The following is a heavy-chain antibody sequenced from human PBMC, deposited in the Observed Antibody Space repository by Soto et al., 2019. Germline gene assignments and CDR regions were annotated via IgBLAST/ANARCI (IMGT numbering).Heavy chain of an antibody. Sequence: SVKVSCKASGFTFTSSAFQWVRQARGQRLEWIGWIAVGSGYTNYAQRFQDRVTLTRDMSTATTYMELSRLTSEDTAIYYCAADAAAWQQMVPSDYWGQGTLVTV. CDR2: IAVGSGYT. V-gene: IGHV1-58*01. D-gene: IGHD2-8*01. CDR3: AADAAAWQQMVPSDY. J-gene: IGHJ4*02. CDR1: GFTFTSSA.